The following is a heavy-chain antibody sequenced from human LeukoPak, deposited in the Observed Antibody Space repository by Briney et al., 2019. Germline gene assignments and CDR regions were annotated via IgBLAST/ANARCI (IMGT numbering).Heavy chain of an antibody. V-gene: IGHV4-34*01. CDR3: ARDRDYGEIGYYYYYMDA. Sequence: SETLSLTCAVYGGSFSGYYWNWIRQPPGKGLEWIGEINHSGSTNYNPSLKSRVTISVDTSKNQFSLKLSSVTAADTAVYYCARDRDYGEIGYYYYYMDAWGKGTTVTVSS. D-gene: IGHD4-17*01. J-gene: IGHJ6*03. CDR2: INHSGST. CDR1: GGSFSGYY.